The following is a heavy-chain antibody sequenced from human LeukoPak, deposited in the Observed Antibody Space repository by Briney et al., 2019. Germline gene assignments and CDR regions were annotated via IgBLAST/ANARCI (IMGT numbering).Heavy chain of an antibody. Sequence: PGGSLRLSCAASGFSFISYGMHWVRQAPGKGLEWVGVISDDGRSKDYADSVKGRFTISRDNSKDTLYLQMNSLRDEDTAVYYCAKRPSDYGDYVSDFDYWGQGTLVTVSS. CDR2: ISDDGRSK. V-gene: IGHV3-30*18. CDR1: GFSFISYG. D-gene: IGHD4-17*01. J-gene: IGHJ4*02. CDR3: AKRPSDYGDYVSDFDY.